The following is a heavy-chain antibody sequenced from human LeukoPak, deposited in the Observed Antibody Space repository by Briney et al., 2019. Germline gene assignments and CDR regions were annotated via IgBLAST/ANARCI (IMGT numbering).Heavy chain of an antibody. J-gene: IGHJ4*02. Sequence: PGGSLRLSCAASGFTFSSYWMSWVRQAPGKGLEWVANIKQDGSEKYYVDSVKGRFTISRDNAKNSLYLQMNSLRAEDTAVYYSARKYSGFPFDYWGQGTLVTVSS. CDR2: IKQDGSEK. CDR3: ARKYSGFPFDY. V-gene: IGHV3-7*01. D-gene: IGHD5-12*01. CDR1: GFTFSSYW.